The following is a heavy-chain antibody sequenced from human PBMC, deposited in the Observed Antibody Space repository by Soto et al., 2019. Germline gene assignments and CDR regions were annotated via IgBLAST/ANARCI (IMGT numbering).Heavy chain of an antibody. D-gene: IGHD4-17*01. V-gene: IGHV3-23*01. CDR1: GFTFSSYA. CDR3: VAGYGDYVHTFDI. Sequence: EVQLLDSGGGLVQPGGSLRLSCAASGFTFSSYAMNWVRQAPGKGLEWVSAITGSGTSTDYADSVKGRFTMSRDNSKNTLHLQMNSLRAEDTAVYYCVAGYGDYVHTFDIWGQGTMVTVSS. J-gene: IGHJ3*02. CDR2: ITGSGTST.